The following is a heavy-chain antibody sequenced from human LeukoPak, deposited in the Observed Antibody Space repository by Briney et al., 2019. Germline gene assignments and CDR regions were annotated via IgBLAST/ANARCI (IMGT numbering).Heavy chain of an antibody. CDR1: GGSFSGYY. CDR2: INHSGST. J-gene: IGHJ4*02. V-gene: IGHV4-34*01. CDR3: ANAIYDSSGYYPY. D-gene: IGHD3-22*01. Sequence: SETLSLTCAVYGGSFSGYYWSWIRQPPGKGLEWIGEINHSGSTNYNPSLKSRVTISVHTSKNQFSLKLSSVTAADTAVYYCANAIYDSSGYYPYWGQGTLVTVSS.